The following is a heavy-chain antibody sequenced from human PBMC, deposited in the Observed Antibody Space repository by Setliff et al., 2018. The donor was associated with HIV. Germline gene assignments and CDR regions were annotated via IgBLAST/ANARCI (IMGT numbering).Heavy chain of an antibody. CDR2: LNPSEGTT. J-gene: IGHJ4*02. Sequence: ASVKVSCKASGYTFTTYYIHWVRQAPGQGLEWMGILNPSEGTTSFAQKFQGRVTMTRDTSTSTVYMDLSSLRADDTAVYYCARDPYNTGRNDYWGQGALVTVSS. CDR1: GYTFTTYY. D-gene: IGHD1-20*01. CDR3: ARDPYNTGRNDY. V-gene: IGHV1-46*01.